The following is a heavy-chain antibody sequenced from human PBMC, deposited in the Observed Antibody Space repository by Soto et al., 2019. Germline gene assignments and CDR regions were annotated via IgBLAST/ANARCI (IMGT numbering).Heavy chain of an antibody. CDR1: GFTFSSYG. Sequence: GGSLRLSCAASGFTFSSYGMHWVRQAPGKGLEWVAVIWYDGSNKYYADSVKGRFTISRDNSKNTLYLQMNSLRAEDTAVYYCARVFARTIPGPWFDPWGQGTLVTVSS. J-gene: IGHJ5*02. V-gene: IGHV3-33*01. CDR2: IWYDGSNK. D-gene: IGHD3-10*01. CDR3: ARVFARTIPGPWFDP.